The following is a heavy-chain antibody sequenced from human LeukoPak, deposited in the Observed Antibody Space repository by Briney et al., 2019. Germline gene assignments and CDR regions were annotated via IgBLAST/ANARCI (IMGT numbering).Heavy chain of an antibody. V-gene: IGHV3-74*01. Sequence: GGSLRLSCAASGFTFSSHLMHWVRQAPGKGLVWVSRISSDGTYTNYADSVRGRFTISRDNAKNSLYLQMNSLRAEDTALYYCARAVLGSGWYLNYYFDYWGQGTLVTVSS. CDR1: GFTFSSHL. J-gene: IGHJ4*02. CDR3: ARAVLGSGWYLNYYFDY. D-gene: IGHD6-19*01. CDR2: ISSDGTYT.